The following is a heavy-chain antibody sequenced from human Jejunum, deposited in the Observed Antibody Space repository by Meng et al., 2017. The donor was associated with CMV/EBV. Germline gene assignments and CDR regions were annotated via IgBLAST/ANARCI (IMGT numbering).Heavy chain of an antibody. V-gene: IGHV3-23*01. CDR3: AKGLAAARFDA. CDR1: GFAFNTCG. D-gene: IGHD6-13*01. CDR2: ISGGGGTT. Sequence: ASGFAFNTCGMSWVRQAPGKGLEWVSGISGGGGTTYFADSVKGRFTISKDNSKNTLYLQMNSLRVEDTAVYYCAKGLAAARFDAWGQGTLVTVSS. J-gene: IGHJ5*02.